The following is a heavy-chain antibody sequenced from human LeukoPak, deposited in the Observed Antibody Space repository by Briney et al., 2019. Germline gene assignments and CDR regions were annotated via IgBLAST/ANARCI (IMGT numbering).Heavy chain of an antibody. CDR3: ARDVFWRGSDY. J-gene: IGHJ4*02. Sequence: SETLSLTCTVSGGSISSYYWSWIRQPPGKGLEWIGYIYYSGTTNYNPSLKSRVTISVDTSKNQFSLKLTSVTAADTAVYYSARDVFWRGSDYWGQGTLVTVSS. V-gene: IGHV4-59*01. CDR1: GGSISSYY. D-gene: IGHD3-3*01. CDR2: IYYSGTT.